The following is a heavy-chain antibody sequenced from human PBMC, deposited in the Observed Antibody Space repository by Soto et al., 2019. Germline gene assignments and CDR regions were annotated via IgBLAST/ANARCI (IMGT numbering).Heavy chain of an antibody. CDR3: ARVPAR. CDR2: IYHCGST. CDR1: GGSISSGGYS. V-gene: IGHV4-30-2*01. D-gene: IGHD2-2*01. J-gene: IGHJ4*02. Sequence: PQLQESGSGLVNPSQTLSLTCAVSGGSISSGGYSWSWIRQPPGKGLEWIVYIYHCGSTYYNPSLKSRVPISVDRSKTLFSLKLSSLTAADTAVYYGARVPARWAQGTLVTVSS.